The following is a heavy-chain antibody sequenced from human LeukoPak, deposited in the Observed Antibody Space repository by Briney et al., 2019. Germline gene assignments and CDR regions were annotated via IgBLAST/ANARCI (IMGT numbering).Heavy chain of an antibody. CDR2: MKPDGSEE. J-gene: IGHJ4*02. D-gene: IGHD3-22*01. V-gene: IGHV3-7*01. Sequence: PGGSLRLSCAASGFTFSNYWMTWVRQAPGKGLEWVANMKPDGSEEYYVDSVRGRFTVSRDNARNSLYLQMDSLRAEDTAVYYCAKPKSRYDSSGYSSFDYWGQGTLVTVSS. CDR1: GFTFSNYW. CDR3: AKPKSRYDSSGYSSFDY.